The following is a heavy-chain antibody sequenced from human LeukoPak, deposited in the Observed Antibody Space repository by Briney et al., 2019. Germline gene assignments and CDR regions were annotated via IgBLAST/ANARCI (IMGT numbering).Heavy chain of an antibody. CDR2: IIPIFGTA. CDR3: ARDNLWGTLGA. J-gene: IGHJ5*02. D-gene: IGHD2/OR15-2a*01. Sequence: SVKVSCKASGGTFSSYAISWVRQAPGQGLEWMGGIIPIFGTANYAQKFQGRVTITADKSTSTAYMELSSLRSGDTAVYYCARDNLWGTLGAWGQGTLVTVSS. V-gene: IGHV1-69*06. CDR1: GGTFSSYA.